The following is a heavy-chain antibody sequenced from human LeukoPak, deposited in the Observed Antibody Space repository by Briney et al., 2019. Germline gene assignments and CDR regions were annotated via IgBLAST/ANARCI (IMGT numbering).Heavy chain of an antibody. CDR1: GFTFSSYE. CDR3: AKYSSVRPTKPIDY. J-gene: IGHJ4*02. D-gene: IGHD6-19*01. V-gene: IGHV3-48*03. Sequence: PGGSLRLSCAASGFTFSSYEMNWIRQAPGKGLEWVSYISSSGSTIYNADSVKGRFTISRDNSKNTLYLQMNSLRAEDTAVYYCAKYSSVRPTKPIDYWGQGTLVTVSS. CDR2: ISSSGSTI.